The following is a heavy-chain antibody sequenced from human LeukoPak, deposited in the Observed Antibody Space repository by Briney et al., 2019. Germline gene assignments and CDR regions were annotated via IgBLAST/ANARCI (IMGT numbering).Heavy chain of an antibody. V-gene: IGHV3-48*04. D-gene: IGHD1-26*01. CDR2: ISSSGSTI. CDR3: ARGGLGSWTFDS. J-gene: IGHJ4*02. CDR1: GFIFSTYS. Sequence: GGSLRLSCAASGFIFSTYSMNWVRQAPGKGLEWVSYISSSGSTIYYADSVKGRFTISRDNAKYSLYLQMNSLRAEDTAVYYCARGGLGSWTFDSWGQGTQVTVSS.